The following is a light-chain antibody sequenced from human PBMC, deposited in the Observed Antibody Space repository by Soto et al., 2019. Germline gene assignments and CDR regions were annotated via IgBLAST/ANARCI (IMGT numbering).Light chain of an antibody. CDR1: QRVSSSY. Sequence: EIVLTQSPGTLSLSPGERATLSCRASQRVSSSYLAWYQQKPGQAPRLLIYGASSRATGNPDRFSGSGSGTDFTLTISRLEPEDFAVYYCQQYGSSPPITFGPGTKVDIK. V-gene: IGKV3-20*01. CDR3: QQYGSSPPIT. CDR2: GAS. J-gene: IGKJ3*01.